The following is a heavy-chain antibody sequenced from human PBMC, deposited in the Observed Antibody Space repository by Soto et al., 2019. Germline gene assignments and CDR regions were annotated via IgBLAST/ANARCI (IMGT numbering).Heavy chain of an antibody. D-gene: IGHD4-17*01. V-gene: IGHV4-59*01. CDR2: IYYSGST. CDR3: ARGYGDYDFDY. J-gene: IGHJ4*02. CDR1: GGSISSYY. Sequence: VQLQESGPGLVKPSETLSLTCTVSGGSISSYYWSWIRQPPGKGLEWIGYIYYSGSTNYNPSLKSRVTISVDTSKNQFSLKLSSVTAADTAVYYCARGYGDYDFDYWGQGTLVTVSS.